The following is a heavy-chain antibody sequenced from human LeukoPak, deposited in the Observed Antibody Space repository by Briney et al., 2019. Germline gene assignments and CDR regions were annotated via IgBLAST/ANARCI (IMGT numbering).Heavy chain of an antibody. D-gene: IGHD6-19*01. V-gene: IGHV1-69*05. J-gene: IGHJ4*02. Sequence: SSVKVSCKASGGTFSSYAISWVRQAPGQGLEWMGRIIPIFGTANYAQKFQGRVTITTVESTSTAYMELSSLRSEDTAVYYCARGSYSSGWLFYWGQGTLVTVSS. CDR3: ARGSYSSGWLFY. CDR1: GGTFSSYA. CDR2: IIPIFGTA.